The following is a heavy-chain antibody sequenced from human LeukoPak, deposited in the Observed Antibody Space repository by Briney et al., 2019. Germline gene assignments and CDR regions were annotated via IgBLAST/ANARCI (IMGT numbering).Heavy chain of an antibody. CDR1: GGSFSGYY. V-gene: IGHV4-34*01. CDR3: ARHRTTVDPVDY. D-gene: IGHD4-11*01. CDR2: IYYSGST. Sequence: PSETLSLTCAVYGGSFSGYYWSWIRQPPGKGLEWIGSIYYSGSTYYNPSLKSRVTISVDTSKNQFSLKLSSVTAADTAVYYCARHRTTVDPVDYWGQGTLVTVSS. J-gene: IGHJ4*02.